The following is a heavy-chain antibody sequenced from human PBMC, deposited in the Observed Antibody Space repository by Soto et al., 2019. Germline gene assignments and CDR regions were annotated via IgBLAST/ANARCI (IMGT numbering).Heavy chain of an antibody. Sequence: QVQLQESGPGLVKPSQTLSLTCTVSGGSISSGGYYWSWIRQHPGKGLEWIGYIYYSGSTYYNPSPQRRVTISVDTPKNQFSLKLSSVTAADTAVYYCARAGTMVRGVIIRARVNWFDPWGQGTLVTVSS. CDR3: ARAGTMVRGVIIRARVNWFDP. CDR1: GGSISSGGYY. CDR2: IYYSGST. D-gene: IGHD3-10*01. J-gene: IGHJ5*02. V-gene: IGHV4-31*03.